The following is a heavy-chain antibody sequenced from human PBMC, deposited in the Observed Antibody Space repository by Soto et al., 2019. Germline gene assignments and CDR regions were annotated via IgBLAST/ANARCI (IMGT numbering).Heavy chain of an antibody. CDR3: ARNPAYGGGYTFDY. CDR1: AFTLSDHF. J-gene: IGHJ4*02. D-gene: IGHD2-21*01. Sequence: EVQLVESGGGLVQPGGSLRLSCAVSAFTLSDHFLDWVRQAPGKGLEWVGRSRDKAHRDTTEYRGSVKGRFTISRDDSRNALHLQMTSLKTEDTAVYYCARNPAYGGGYTFDYWGQGTLVTASS. CDR2: SRDKAHRDTT. V-gene: IGHV3-72*01.